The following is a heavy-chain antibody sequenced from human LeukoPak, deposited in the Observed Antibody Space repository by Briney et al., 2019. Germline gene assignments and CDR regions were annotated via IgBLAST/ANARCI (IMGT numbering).Heavy chain of an antibody. J-gene: IGHJ3*02. Sequence: GASVKVSCKASGYTFTSYDINWVRQATGQGLEWMGWMNPNSGNTGYAQKFQGRVTMTRNTSISTAYMELSSLRSEDTAVYYCARCVEVKDGAFDNWGQGTMVTVSS. CDR3: ARCVEVKDGAFDN. V-gene: IGHV1-8*01. CDR2: MNPNSGNT. CDR1: GYTFTSYD. D-gene: IGHD5-24*01.